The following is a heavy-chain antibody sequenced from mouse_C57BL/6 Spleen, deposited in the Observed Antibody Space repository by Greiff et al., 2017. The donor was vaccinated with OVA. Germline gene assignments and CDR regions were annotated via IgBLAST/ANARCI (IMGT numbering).Heavy chain of an antibody. V-gene: IGHV1-82*01. J-gene: IGHJ2*01. Sequence: QVQLQQSGPELVKPGASVKISCKASGYAFSSSWMNWVTQRPGTGLEWIGRIYPGDGDTNYNGKFKGKATLTADKSSSTAYMQLSSLTSEDSAVYICARGTTVDYIDYWGQGTTLTVSS. CDR2: IYPGDGDT. CDR1: GYAFSSSW. D-gene: IGHD1-1*01. CDR3: ARGTTVDYIDY.